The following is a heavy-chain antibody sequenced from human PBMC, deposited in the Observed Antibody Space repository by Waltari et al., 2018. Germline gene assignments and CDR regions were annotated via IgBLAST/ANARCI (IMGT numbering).Heavy chain of an antibody. J-gene: IGHJ6*02. CDR3: VYGDPFQYYYGMDV. D-gene: IGHD4-17*01. Sequence: QGLEWMGWISAYNGNTNYAQKLQGRVTMTTDTSTSTAYMELRSLRSDDTAVYYCVYGDPFQYYYGMDVWGQGTTVTVSS. CDR2: ISAYNGNT. V-gene: IGHV1-18*01.